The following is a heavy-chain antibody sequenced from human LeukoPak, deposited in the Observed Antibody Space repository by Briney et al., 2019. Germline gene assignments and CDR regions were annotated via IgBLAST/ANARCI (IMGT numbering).Heavy chain of an antibody. CDR3: ARDRGYYDILTGYYGDY. CDR1: GFTFSVYD. CDR2: IDRGVGST. J-gene: IGHJ4*02. V-gene: IGHV3-23*01. Sequence: PGGSLRLSCAASGFTFSVYDLSWVRQAPGKGLECVSAIDRGVGSTYYADSVKGRFTIPRDNSKNTLYLQMNSLRAEDTAVYYCARDRGYYDILTGYYGDYWGQGTLVTVSS. D-gene: IGHD3-9*01.